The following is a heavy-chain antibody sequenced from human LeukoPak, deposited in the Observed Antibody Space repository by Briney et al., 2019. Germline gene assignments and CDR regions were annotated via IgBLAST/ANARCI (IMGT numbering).Heavy chain of an antibody. V-gene: IGHV3-21*01. CDR3: ARDMVVNAIRTWYFDL. CDR1: GFTFSSYS. Sequence: GGSLRLSCAASGFTFSSYSMNWVRQAPGKGLEWVSAISSSSSYISYADSVKGRFTISRDNAKNSLYLQMNSLRAEDTAVYYCARDMVVNAIRTWYFDLWGRGTLVTVSS. D-gene: IGHD2-21*01. J-gene: IGHJ2*01. CDR2: ISSSSSYI.